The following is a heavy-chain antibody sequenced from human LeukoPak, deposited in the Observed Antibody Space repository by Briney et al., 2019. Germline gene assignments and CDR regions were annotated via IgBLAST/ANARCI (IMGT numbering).Heavy chain of an antibody. J-gene: IGHJ4*02. CDR2: INPSGGST. CDR1: GYTFTSYY. D-gene: IGHD3-10*01. Sequence: ASVKVSCKASGYTFTSYYMHWVRQAPGQGLEWMGIINPSGGSTSYAQKFQGRVTITRDTSTSTVYMELSSLRSEDTAVYYCAREGGEGFGEPVDSFDYWGQGTLVTVSS. CDR3: AREGGEGFGEPVDSFDY. V-gene: IGHV1-46*01.